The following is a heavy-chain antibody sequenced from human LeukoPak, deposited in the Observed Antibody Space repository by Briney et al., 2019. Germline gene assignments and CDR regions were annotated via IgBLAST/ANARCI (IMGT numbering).Heavy chain of an antibody. V-gene: IGHV4-38-2*02. J-gene: IGHJ4*02. CDR1: GYSISSGYY. CDR2: IYHSGST. D-gene: IGHD5-24*01. Sequence: SETLSLTCTVSGYSISSGYYWGWIRQPPGKGLEWIGSIYHSGSTYYNPSLKSRVTISVDTSKSQFSLKLSSVTAADTAVYYCARQEPDGYNDYWGQGTLVTVSS. CDR3: ARQEPDGYNDY.